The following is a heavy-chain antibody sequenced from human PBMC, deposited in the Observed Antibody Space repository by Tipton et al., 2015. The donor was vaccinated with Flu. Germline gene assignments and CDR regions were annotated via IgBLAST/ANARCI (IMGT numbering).Heavy chain of an antibody. CDR3: ARGYCSSTSCYRGIDP. Sequence: TLSLTCTVSGGSISSYYWSWIRQPPGKGLEWIGYIYYSGSTNYNPSLKSRVTISVDTSKNQFSLKLSSVTAADTAVYYCARGYCSSTSCYRGIDPWGQGTLVTVSS. CDR2: IYYSGST. V-gene: IGHV4-59*01. J-gene: IGHJ5*02. D-gene: IGHD2-2*01. CDR1: GGSISSYY.